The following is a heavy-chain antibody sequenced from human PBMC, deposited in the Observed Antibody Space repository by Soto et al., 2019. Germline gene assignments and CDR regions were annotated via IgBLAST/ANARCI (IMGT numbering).Heavy chain of an antibody. Sequence: EVQLVESGGGLVQPGGCLRLSCAASGFTFSSYWMHWVRQVPGKGLVWVSRIDTGGSSTSYADSVKGRFTISRDNAKNTLYLQMNSLRAEDTALYYCVADPHLSGGSYYDYWGQGILVTVYS. CDR1: GFTFSSYW. V-gene: IGHV3-74*01. CDR3: VADPHLSGGSYYDY. J-gene: IGHJ4*02. CDR2: IDTGGSST. D-gene: IGHD2-15*01.